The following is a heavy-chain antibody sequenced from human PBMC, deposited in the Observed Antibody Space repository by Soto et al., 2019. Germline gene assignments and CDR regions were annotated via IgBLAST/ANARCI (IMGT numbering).Heavy chain of an antibody. CDR3: AKRAYCSGGSWVDY. CDR2: ISGSGGST. Sequence: EVQLLESGGGLVQPGGSLRLSCAASGFTFSSYAMSWVRQAPGKGLEWVSAISGSGGSTYYADSVKGRFTISRDNSKNTLYLEMNSVRAVATAVYYCAKRAYCSGGSWVDYWGQGTLVTVSS. CDR1: GFTFSSYA. D-gene: IGHD2-15*01. V-gene: IGHV3-23*01. J-gene: IGHJ4*02.